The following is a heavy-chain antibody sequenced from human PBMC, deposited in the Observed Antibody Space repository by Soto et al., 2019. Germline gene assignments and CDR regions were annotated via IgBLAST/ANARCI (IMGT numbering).Heavy chain of an antibody. D-gene: IGHD2-2*01. CDR3: ARDPDCSSTSCSADYYYGMDV. CDR1: GFTISSYA. J-gene: IGHJ6*02. Sequence: QVQLVESGGGVVQPGRSLRLSCAASGFTISSYAMHWVRQAPGKGLEWVAVILYDGSNKYYADSVKGRFTISRDNSKNTLYLQMNSLRAEDTAVYYRARDPDCSSTSCSADYYYGMDVWGQGTTVTVSS. CDR2: ILYDGSNK. V-gene: IGHV3-30-3*01.